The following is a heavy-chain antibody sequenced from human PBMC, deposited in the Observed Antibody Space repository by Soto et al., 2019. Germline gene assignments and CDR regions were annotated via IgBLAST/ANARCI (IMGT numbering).Heavy chain of an antibody. J-gene: IGHJ4*02. CDR2: IIPIFGTA. CDR1: GGTFSSYT. CDR3: ARDGGDGYTGGDY. D-gene: IGHD3-16*01. Sequence: QVQLVQSGAEVKKPGSSVKVSCKASGGTFSSYTISWVRQAPGQGLEWMGGIIPIFGTANYAQTFQGRVTITAKKPTSIADMERRSMRSEATAVYYCARDGGDGYTGGDYWVQGTLVTVSS. V-gene: IGHV1-69*06.